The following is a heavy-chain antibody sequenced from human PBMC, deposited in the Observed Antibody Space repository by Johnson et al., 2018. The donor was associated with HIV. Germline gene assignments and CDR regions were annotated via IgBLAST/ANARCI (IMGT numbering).Heavy chain of an antibody. CDR2: IKQDGSEM. CDR1: GFSVSSYW. J-gene: IGHJ3*02. CDR3: ARGSLYYDGGSCWGAFDI. Sequence: MMLVESGGNLVQPGGSLRLSCVASGFSVSSYWMSWVRQAPGKGLEWVANIKQDGSEMYYVDSVKGRLTISRDNAKNSLYLQMSSLGVEDTAVYYCARGSLYYDGGSCWGAFDIWGQGTMVTVSS. D-gene: IGHD3-22*01. V-gene: IGHV3-7*04.